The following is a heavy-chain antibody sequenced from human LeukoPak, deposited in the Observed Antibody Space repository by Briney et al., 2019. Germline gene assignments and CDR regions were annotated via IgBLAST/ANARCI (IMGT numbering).Heavy chain of an antibody. CDR3: ARGVSSGDFSY. J-gene: IGHJ4*02. Sequence: SETLSLTCTVSGRSIRSSSYYWGWIRQPPGKGLEWIGSIYYSGSTYYNPSLKSRVTISVDTSKNQFSLKLSSVTAADTAVYYSARGVSSGDFSYWGQGTLVTVSS. V-gene: IGHV4-39*01. CDR1: GRSIRSSSYY. CDR2: IYYSGST. D-gene: IGHD6-19*01.